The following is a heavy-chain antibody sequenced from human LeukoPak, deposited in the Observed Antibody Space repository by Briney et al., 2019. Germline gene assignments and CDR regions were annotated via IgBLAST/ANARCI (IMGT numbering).Heavy chain of an antibody. V-gene: IGHV4-34*01. CDR1: GGSFSGYY. D-gene: IGHD6-13*01. CDR2: INHSGST. Sequence: SETLSLTCAVYGGSFSGYYWSWIRQPPGKGLEWIGEINHSGSTNYNPSLKSRVTISVDTSKNQFSLKLSSVTAADTAVYYCARARGYSSSWYIDYWGQGTLVTVSS. CDR3: ARARGYSSSWYIDY. J-gene: IGHJ4*02.